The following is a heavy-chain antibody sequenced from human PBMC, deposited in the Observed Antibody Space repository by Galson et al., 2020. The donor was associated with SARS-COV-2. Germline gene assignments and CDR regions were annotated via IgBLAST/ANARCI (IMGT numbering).Heavy chain of an antibody. CDR1: GYTLTKLS. CDR3: ATHPALREIGAAAGPSFDY. D-gene: IGHD6-13*01. J-gene: IGHJ4*02. CDR2: FDPEDGET. V-gene: IGHV1-24*01. Sequence: SVNVACKVSGYTLTKLSMHWVRQAPRKGLEWMGGFDPEDGETIYAQKFQGRVTMTEDTSTDTAYMELSSLRSEDTAVYYCATHPALREIGAAAGPSFDYWGQGTL.